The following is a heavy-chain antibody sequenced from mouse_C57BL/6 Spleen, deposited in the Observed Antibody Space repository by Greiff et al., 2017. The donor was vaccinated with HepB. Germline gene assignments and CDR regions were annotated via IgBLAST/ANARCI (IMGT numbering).Heavy chain of an antibody. J-gene: IGHJ2*01. CDR2: ISSGGDYI. V-gene: IGHV5-9-1*02. D-gene: IGHD4-1*01. CDR3: TRALTGIFDY. Sequence: DVMLVESGEGLVKPGGSLKLSCAASGFTFSSYAMSWVRQTPEKRLEWVAYISSGGDYIYYADTVKGRFTISRDNARNTLYLQMSSLKSEDTAMYYCTRALTGIFDYWGQGTTLTVSS. CDR1: GFTFSSYA.